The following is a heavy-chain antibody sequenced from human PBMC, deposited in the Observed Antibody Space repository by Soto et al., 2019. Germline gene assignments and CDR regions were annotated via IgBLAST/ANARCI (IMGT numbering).Heavy chain of an antibody. Sequence: SETLSLTCTVSGGSISSYYWSWIRQPPGKGLEWIGYIYYSGSTNYNPSLKSRVTISVDTSKNQFSLKLSSVTAADTALYYCARRYGYGFDYWGQGTLVTVS. J-gene: IGHJ4*02. CDR3: ARRYGYGFDY. V-gene: IGHV4-59*08. CDR1: GGSISSYY. CDR2: IYYSGST. D-gene: IGHD1-1*01.